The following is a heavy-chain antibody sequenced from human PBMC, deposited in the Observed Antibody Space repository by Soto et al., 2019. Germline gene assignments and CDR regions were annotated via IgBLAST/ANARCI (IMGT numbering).Heavy chain of an antibody. CDR3: ARVHGAPFDS. D-gene: IGHD1-1*01. CDR2: INHRGST. CDR1: GGSFSGYY. Sequence: QVQLQQWGAGLLKPSETLSLTCAVYGGSFSGYYWSWIRQPPGKGLEWIGEINHRGSTNYNPSLKSRVTISVDTSKNQFSLKLSSVTAADTAVYYCARVHGAPFDSWGQGTLVTVSS. J-gene: IGHJ4*02. V-gene: IGHV4-34*01.